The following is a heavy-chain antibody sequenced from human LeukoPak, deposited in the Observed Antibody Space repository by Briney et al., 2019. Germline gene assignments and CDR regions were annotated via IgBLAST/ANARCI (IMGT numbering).Heavy chain of an antibody. V-gene: IGHV3-23*01. CDR1: GFTFSSYA. J-gene: IGHJ4*02. CDR2: ISGSGGST. CDR3: AGRKNPYGSGSYVDY. Sequence: GGSLRLSCAASGFTFSSYAMSWVRQAPGKGLEWVSAISGSGGSTYYADSAKGRFTISRDNSKNTLYLQMNSLRAEDTAVYYCAGRKNPYGSGSYVDYWGQGTLVTVSS. D-gene: IGHD3-10*01.